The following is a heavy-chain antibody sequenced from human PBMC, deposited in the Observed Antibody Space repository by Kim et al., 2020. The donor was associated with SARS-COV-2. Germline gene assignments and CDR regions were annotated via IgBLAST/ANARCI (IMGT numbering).Heavy chain of an antibody. J-gene: IGHJ6*02. CDR1: GGSISSYY. Sequence: SETLSLTCTVSGGSISSYYWSWIRQPPGKGLEWIGYIYYSGSTNYNPSLKSRVTISVDTSKNQFSLKLSSVTAADTAVYYCARHEGWYYDFWSGYSGDYYYGMDVWGQGTTVTVSS. D-gene: IGHD3-3*01. V-gene: IGHV4-59*08. CDR2: IYYSGST. CDR3: ARHEGWYYDFWSGYSGDYYYGMDV.